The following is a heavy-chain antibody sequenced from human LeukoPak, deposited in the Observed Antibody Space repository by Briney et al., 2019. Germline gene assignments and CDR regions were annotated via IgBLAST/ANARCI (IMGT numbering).Heavy chain of an antibody. Sequence: SETLSLTCTVSGGSISSSSYYWGWIRQPPGKGLEWIGSIYYSGSTNYNPSLKSRVTISVDTSKNQFSLKLSSVTAADTAVYYCARGTVVEWLFSAGHPFDYWGQGTLVTVSS. CDR1: GGSISSSSYY. J-gene: IGHJ4*02. D-gene: IGHD3-3*01. CDR2: IYYSGST. V-gene: IGHV4-39*07. CDR3: ARGTVVEWLFSAGHPFDY.